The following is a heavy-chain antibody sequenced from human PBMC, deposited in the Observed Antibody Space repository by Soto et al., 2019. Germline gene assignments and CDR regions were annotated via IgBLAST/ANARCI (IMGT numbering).Heavy chain of an antibody. CDR3: ARDVSGYDYYYYGMDV. V-gene: IGHV1-69*13. CDR1: GGTFSSYA. CDR2: IIPIFGTA. Sequence: SVKVSCKASGGTFSSYAISWVRQAPGQGLEWMGGIIPIFGTANYAQKFQGRVTITADESTSTAYMELSSLRSEDTAVYYCARDVSGYDYYYYGMDVWGQGTTVTVSS. D-gene: IGHD5-12*01. J-gene: IGHJ6*02.